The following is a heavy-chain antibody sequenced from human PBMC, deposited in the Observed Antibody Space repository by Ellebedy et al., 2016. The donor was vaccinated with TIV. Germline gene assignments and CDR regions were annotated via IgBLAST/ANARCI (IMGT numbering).Heavy chain of an antibody. CDR2: IKQDGSEK. CDR1: GFTFSNYW. Sequence: GGSLRLSCGTSGFTFSNYWMTWVRQAPGKGLEWVANIKQDGSEKYYVDSVKGRFSISRDNTKNSLYLQMNSLTDEDTAVYYCARDQWLGRAYYFDSWGQGTLVTVS. V-gene: IGHV3-7*01. J-gene: IGHJ4*02. CDR3: ARDQWLGRAYYFDS. D-gene: IGHD6-19*01.